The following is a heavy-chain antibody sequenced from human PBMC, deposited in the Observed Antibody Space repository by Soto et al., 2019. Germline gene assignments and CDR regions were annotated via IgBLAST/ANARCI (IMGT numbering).Heavy chain of an antibody. Sequence: ASETLSLTCTVSGGSISSGGYYWSWIRQHPGRGLEWIGNIYYNGAAYYNPSLKSRLTISVDASNNQFSLQINSVTAADTAVYYCARGGAAAKIGRIHWFDPWGQGTLVTVSS. CDR2: IYYNGAA. D-gene: IGHD6-13*01. J-gene: IGHJ5*02. V-gene: IGHV4-31*03. CDR3: ARGGAAAKIGRIHWFDP. CDR1: GGSISSGGYY.